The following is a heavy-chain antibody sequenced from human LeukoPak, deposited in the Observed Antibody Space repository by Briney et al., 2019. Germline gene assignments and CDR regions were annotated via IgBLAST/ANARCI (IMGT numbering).Heavy chain of an antibody. CDR3: ARDDNNYDFWSGYYGRLYYYGMDV. CDR1: GFSLSDYY. D-gene: IGHD3-3*01. J-gene: IGHJ6*02. V-gene: IGHV3-11*04. Sequence: GGSLRLSCIASGFSLSDYYMSWVRQSPGKGLHWVSYISGSGTTTYYADSVKGRFTISRDNAKNSLYLQLNSLRAADTAVYYCARDDNNYDFWSGYYGRLYYYGMDVWGQGTTVTVSS. CDR2: ISGSGTTT.